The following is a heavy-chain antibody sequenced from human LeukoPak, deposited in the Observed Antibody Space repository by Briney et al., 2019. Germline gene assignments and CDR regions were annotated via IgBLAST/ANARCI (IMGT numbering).Heavy chain of an antibody. J-gene: IGHJ1*01. V-gene: IGHV3-23*01. CDR2: ITPNADRT. Sequence: GGSLRLSCAASGFTFSGSAIHWVRQASGKGLEWVSFITPNADRTSYADSVEGRFTISRDNPRNTLYMQMNSLRDEDTALYYCAIMHGYYDGSGYWVQWGQGTLVTVSS. D-gene: IGHD3-22*01. CDR3: AIMHGYYDGSGYWVQ. CDR1: GFTFSGSA.